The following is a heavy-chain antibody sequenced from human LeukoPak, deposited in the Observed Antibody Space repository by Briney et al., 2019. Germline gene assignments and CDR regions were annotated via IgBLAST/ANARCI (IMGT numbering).Heavy chain of an antibody. CDR3: ARTSGGWDYYFDY. CDR1: GGSISSYY. V-gene: IGHV4-59*08. D-gene: IGHD6-19*01. CDR2: IYYSGST. J-gene: IGHJ4*02. Sequence: SETLSLTCTVSGGSISSYYWSWIRQPPGKGLEWIGYIYYSGSTNYNPSLKSRVTISVDTSKNQFSLKLSSVTAADTAVYYCARTSGGWDYYFDYWGQGTLVTVSP.